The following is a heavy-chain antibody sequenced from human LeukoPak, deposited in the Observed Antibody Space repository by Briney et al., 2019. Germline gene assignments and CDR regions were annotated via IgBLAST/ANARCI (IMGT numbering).Heavy chain of an antibody. D-gene: IGHD2-2*02. V-gene: IGHV1-8*03. J-gene: IGHJ4*02. CDR1: GYTFTSYD. Sequence: GASVKVSCKASGYTFTSYDINWVRQATGQGLEWMGWMNPNSGYTAYAQKFQGRVTITRNTSISTAYMELSSLTSEDTAVYYCARAGDSSSTSCYIENWGQGTLVTVSS. CDR3: ARAGDSSSTSCYIEN. CDR2: MNPNSGYT.